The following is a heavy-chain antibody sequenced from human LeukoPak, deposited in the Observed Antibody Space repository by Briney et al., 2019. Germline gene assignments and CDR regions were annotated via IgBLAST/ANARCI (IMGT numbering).Heavy chain of an antibody. J-gene: IGHJ3*02. Sequence: SETLSLTCTVSGGSISSYYWSWIRQPPGKGLEWIGEINHSGSTNYNPSLKSRVTISVDTSKNQFSLKLSSVTAADTAVYYCARAPRGVVVKSDAFDIWGQGTMVTVSS. CDR3: ARAPRGVVVKSDAFDI. CDR1: GGSISSYY. D-gene: IGHD2-15*01. V-gene: IGHV4-34*01. CDR2: INHSGST.